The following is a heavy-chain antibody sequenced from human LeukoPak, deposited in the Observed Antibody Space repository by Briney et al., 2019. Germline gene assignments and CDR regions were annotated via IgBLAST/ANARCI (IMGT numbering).Heavy chain of an antibody. CDR2: IYTSGST. CDR3: ARLPGYSSGWYSHGMDV. J-gene: IGHJ6*02. Sequence: SQTLSLTCTVSGGSISSGSYYWSWIRQPAGKGLEWIGRIYTSGSTNYNPSLKSRVTISVDTSKNQFSLKLSSVTAADTAVYYCARLPGYSSGWYSHGMDVWGQGTTVTVSS. V-gene: IGHV4-61*02. D-gene: IGHD6-19*01. CDR1: GGSISSGSYY.